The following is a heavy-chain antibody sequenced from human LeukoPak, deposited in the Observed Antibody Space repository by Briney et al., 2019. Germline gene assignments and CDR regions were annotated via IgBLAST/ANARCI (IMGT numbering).Heavy chain of an antibody. CDR3: ARDAPFRQDFDY. J-gene: IGHJ4*02. CDR2: INPNSGGT. CDR1: GYTFTGYY. Sequence: ASVKVSCKASGYTFTGYYMHWARQAPGQGLEWMGWINPNSGGTNYAQKFQGRVTMTRDTSISTAYMELSRLRSDDTAVYYCARDAPFRQDFDYWGQGTLVTVSS. V-gene: IGHV1-2*02.